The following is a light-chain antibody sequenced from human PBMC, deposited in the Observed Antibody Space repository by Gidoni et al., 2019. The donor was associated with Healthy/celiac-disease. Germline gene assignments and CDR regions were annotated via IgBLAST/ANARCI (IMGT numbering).Light chain of an antibody. CDR3: QQYNNWPPLFT. V-gene: IGKV3-15*01. Sequence: EIVMTQSPATLSVSPGESATLSCRASQSVSSNLAWYQQKPGQAPRLLIDGASTRATGIPARFSGSGSGTEFTLTISSLQSEDFAVYYCQQYNNWPPLFTFXPXTKVDIK. CDR1: QSVSSN. CDR2: GAS. J-gene: IGKJ3*01.